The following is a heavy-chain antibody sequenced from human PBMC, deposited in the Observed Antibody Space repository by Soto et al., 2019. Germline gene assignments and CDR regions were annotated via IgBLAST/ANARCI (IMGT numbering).Heavy chain of an antibody. Sequence: QVQLQESGPGLVKPSETLSLTCTVSGGSINSYYWSWIRQHPRMGLEWIGYIYYSGTTNYNPSLESRVTMSVDSSKNQFSLKLSSVTAADTAVYYCARDRSAPLGPEWLYNYGMDVWGQGTTVTVSS. CDR3: ARDRSAPLGPEWLYNYGMDV. CDR2: IYYSGTT. CDR1: GGSINSYY. J-gene: IGHJ6*02. V-gene: IGHV4-59*01. D-gene: IGHD3-16*01.